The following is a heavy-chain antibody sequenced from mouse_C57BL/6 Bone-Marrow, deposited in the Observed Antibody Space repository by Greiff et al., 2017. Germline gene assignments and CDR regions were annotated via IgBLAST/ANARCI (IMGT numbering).Heavy chain of an antibody. J-gene: IGHJ3*01. CDR1: GFNIKDDY. D-gene: IGHD2-5*01. CDR3: TKTYYSKAWCAY. V-gene: IGHV14-4*01. Sequence: VQLQQSGAELVRPGASVKLSCTASGFNIKDDYMHWVKQRPEQGLEWIGWIDPENGDTEYASKFQGKATITADTSSNTAYLQLSSLTSEDTAVYYCTKTYYSKAWCAYWGQGTLVTVSA. CDR2: IDPENGDT.